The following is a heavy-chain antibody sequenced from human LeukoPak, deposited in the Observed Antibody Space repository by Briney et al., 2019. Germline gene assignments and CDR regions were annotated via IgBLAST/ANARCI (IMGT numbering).Heavy chain of an antibody. CDR2: IYPGDSDT. V-gene: IGHV5-51*01. Sequence: GESLKTSCKGSGYSFTNYWIAWVRQMPGRGLEWMGIIYPGDSDTRYSPSFQGQVTISGDRSISTAYLQWSSLKASDTAMYYCARGRYCTSTSCSHFDYWGQGTLVTVSS. J-gene: IGHJ4*02. CDR1: GYSFTNYW. D-gene: IGHD2-2*01. CDR3: ARGRYCTSTSCSHFDY.